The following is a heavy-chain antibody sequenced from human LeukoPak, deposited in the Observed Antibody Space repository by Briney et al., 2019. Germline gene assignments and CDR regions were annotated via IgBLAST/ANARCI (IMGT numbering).Heavy chain of an antibody. J-gene: IGHJ6*03. CDR1: GYTFTSYG. D-gene: IGHD4-23*01. Sequence: ASVKVSCKASGYTFTSYGISWVRQAPGQGLEWMGWISAYNGNTNYALKLKGRVTMTTDTSTSTAYMELRSLRSDDTAVYYCARAPTTVVTPNYYYYYMDVWGKGTTVTVSS. CDR3: ARAPTTVVTPNYYYYYMDV. V-gene: IGHV1-18*01. CDR2: ISAYNGNT.